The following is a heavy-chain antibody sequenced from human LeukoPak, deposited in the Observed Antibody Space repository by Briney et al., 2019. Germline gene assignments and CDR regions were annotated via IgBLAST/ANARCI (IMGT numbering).Heavy chain of an antibody. Sequence: GGSLRLSCAASGFTFSSYGMHWVRQAPGKGLEWVAFIRYDGSNKYYADSVKGRFTISRDNSKNTLYLQMNSLRAEDTAVYYCAKDWSWGSRDRDYYYYMDVWGKGTTVTVSS. J-gene: IGHJ6*03. V-gene: IGHV3-30*02. CDR2: IRYDGSNK. D-gene: IGHD7-27*01. CDR1: GFTFSSYG. CDR3: AKDWSWGSRDRDYYYYMDV.